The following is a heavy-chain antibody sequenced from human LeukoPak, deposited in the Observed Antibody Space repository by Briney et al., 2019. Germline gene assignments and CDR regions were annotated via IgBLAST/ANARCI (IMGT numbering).Heavy chain of an antibody. V-gene: IGHV1-2*02. CDR3: ARTYYDSSGYYTAGWLSFDY. Sequence: GASVKVSCKASGYTFTGYYMHWVRQAPGQGLEWMGGINLNSGGTNYAQKFQGRVTMTRDTPISTAYMELSRLRSDDTAVYYCARTYYDSSGYYTAGWLSFDYWGQGTLVTVSS. CDR1: GYTFTGYY. J-gene: IGHJ4*02. CDR2: INLNSGGT. D-gene: IGHD3-22*01.